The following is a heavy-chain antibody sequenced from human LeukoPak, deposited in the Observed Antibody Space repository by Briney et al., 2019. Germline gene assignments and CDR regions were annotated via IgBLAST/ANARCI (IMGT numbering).Heavy chain of an antibody. J-gene: IGHJ4*02. V-gene: IGHV3-7*02. CDR2: IKQDGSEK. Sequence: GGSLRLSCAASGFTFSSYWMSWVRQAPGKGLECVANIKQDGSEKYYVDSVKGRFTISRDNAKNSLYLQMNSLRAEDTAVYYCASTGGVTIFGVVRDYWGRGTLVTVSS. CDR1: GFTFSSYW. CDR3: ASTGGVTIFGVVRDY. D-gene: IGHD3-3*01.